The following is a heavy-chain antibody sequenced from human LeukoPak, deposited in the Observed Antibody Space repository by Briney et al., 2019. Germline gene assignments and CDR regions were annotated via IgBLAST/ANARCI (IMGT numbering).Heavy chain of an antibody. Sequence: GRSLRLSCAGSGFSFSDFALHWVRQAPGKGLEWVAGLSYDGGNKVYAESVKGRCTISRDNSENTLYLQMNSLRTEDTGVYYCVKDVWKWLLRTFDLWGQGTLVTVSS. CDR3: VKDVWKWLLRTFDL. D-gene: IGHD5-12*01. CDR2: LSYDGGNK. CDR1: GFSFSDFA. J-gene: IGHJ4*02. V-gene: IGHV3-30*04.